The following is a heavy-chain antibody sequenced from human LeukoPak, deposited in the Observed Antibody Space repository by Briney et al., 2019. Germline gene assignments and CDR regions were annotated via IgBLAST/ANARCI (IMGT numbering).Heavy chain of an antibody. D-gene: IGHD6-19*01. J-gene: IGHJ5*02. Sequence: GASVKVSCKASGYTCAGYYMHWVRQAPGQGLEWMGWINPNSGGTNYAQKSQGRVTMTRDTSISTAYMELSRLRSDDTAVYYCARDREYSSGWYTWFDPWGQGTLVTVSS. V-gene: IGHV1-2*02. CDR2: INPNSGGT. CDR3: ARDREYSSGWYTWFDP. CDR1: GYTCAGYY.